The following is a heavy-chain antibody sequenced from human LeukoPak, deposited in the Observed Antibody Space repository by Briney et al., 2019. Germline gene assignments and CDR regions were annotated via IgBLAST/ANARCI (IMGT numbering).Heavy chain of an antibody. J-gene: IGHJ4*02. CDR3: ARDLSSSTSCYSY. Sequence: GGSLRLSCVAFGFTFSSHSMNWVRQAPGKGLEWVSSISPSGNYIYYADSVEGRFTISRDNAKNSLYLQMNSLRAEDTAVYYCARDLSSSTSCYSYWGQGTLVTVSS. CDR2: ISPSGNYI. V-gene: IGHV3-21*01. CDR1: GFTFSSHS. D-gene: IGHD2-2*01.